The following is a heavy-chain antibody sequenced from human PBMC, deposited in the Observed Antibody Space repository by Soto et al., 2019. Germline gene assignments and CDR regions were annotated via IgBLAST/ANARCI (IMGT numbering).Heavy chain of an antibody. CDR3: ARTYYDSGIDY. Sequence: SETLSLTCAVSGYSISSGYYWGWIRQPPGKGLEWIGSIYRSGSTYYNPSLKSRVTISLDTSKNQFSLDLSSVTAADTAVYYCARTYYDSGIDYWGLGTLVTSSS. CDR1: GYSISSGYY. J-gene: IGHJ4*01. V-gene: IGHV4-38-2*01. CDR2: IYRSGST. D-gene: IGHD3-10*01.